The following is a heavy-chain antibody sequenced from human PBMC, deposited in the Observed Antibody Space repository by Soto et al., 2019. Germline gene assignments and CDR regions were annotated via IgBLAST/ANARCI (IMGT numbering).Heavy chain of an antibody. J-gene: IGHJ6*02. Sequence: QVQLVQSGVEVKKPGASVKVSCKASGYTFISHGISWVRQAPGQGLEWLGWISGKNGNTNYAQKLQGSVPLTTATSTSTAYMELRSLRSDDTAVYYCARVSSSIVVVPDYGMDVWGQGTTVTVSS. D-gene: IGHD2-15*01. V-gene: IGHV1-18*04. CDR2: ISGKNGNT. CDR3: ARVSSSIVVVPDYGMDV. CDR1: GYTFISHG.